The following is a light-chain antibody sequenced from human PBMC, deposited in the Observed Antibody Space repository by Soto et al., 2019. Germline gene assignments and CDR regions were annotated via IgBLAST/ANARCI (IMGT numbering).Light chain of an antibody. CDR2: AAS. V-gene: IGKV3-20*01. Sequence: EIVLTQSPGTLSLSPGVRATLSCRASRSFASSYLAWYQQKPGQAPRLLIYAASSRATGIPDRFIGRGSGTDFTLTISRLEPDDVAVYYCHHYDSSPPYTFGQGTKLVIK. CDR3: HHYDSSPPYT. CDR1: RSFASSY. J-gene: IGKJ2*01.